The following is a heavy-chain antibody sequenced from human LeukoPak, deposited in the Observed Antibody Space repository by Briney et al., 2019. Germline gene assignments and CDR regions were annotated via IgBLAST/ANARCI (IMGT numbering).Heavy chain of an antibody. V-gene: IGHV5-51*01. CDR3: ARASRDGYNQNFDH. CDR2: IYPGGSET. Sequence: GEALEISFKGLGYRFNTYWNAWVRPRPGKGVEWMGIIYPGGSETRYYPSFQGQVTISADTSTSTAYLQWSSLRASDTAMYYCARASRDGYNQNFDHWGQGTQVTVSS. J-gene: IGHJ4*02. D-gene: IGHD5-24*01. CDR1: GYRFNTYW.